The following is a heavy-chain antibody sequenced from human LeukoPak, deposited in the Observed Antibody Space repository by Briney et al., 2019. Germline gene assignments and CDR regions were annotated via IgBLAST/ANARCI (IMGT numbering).Heavy chain of an antibody. CDR1: GYSSTSYW. D-gene: IGHD2-15*01. CDR2: IYPGDSDT. Sequence: GESLKISCKGSGYSSTSYWIGWVRQMPGKGLEWMGIIYPGDSDTRYSPSFQGQVTISADKSISTAYLQWSSLKASDTAMYYCARRDGYCSGGSCYFNWFDPWGQGTLVTVSS. J-gene: IGHJ5*02. V-gene: IGHV5-51*01. CDR3: ARRDGYCSGGSCYFNWFDP.